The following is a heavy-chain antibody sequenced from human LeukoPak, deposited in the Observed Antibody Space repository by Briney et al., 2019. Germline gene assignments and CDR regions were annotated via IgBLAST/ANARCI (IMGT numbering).Heavy chain of an antibody. CDR3: ARPYTSGWYPFDY. J-gene: IGHJ4*02. Sequence: SGTLSLTCAVSGGSISSSNWWSWVRQPPGKGLEWIGSIYYSGSTYYNPSLKSRVTISVDTSKNQFSLKLSSVTAADTAVYYCARPYTSGWYPFDYWGQGTLVTVSS. D-gene: IGHD6-19*01. V-gene: IGHV4-4*02. CDR2: IYYSGST. CDR1: GGSISSSNW.